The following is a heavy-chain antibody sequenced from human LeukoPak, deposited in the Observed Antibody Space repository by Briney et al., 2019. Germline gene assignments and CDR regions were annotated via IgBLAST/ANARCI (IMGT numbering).Heavy chain of an antibody. CDR2: ISWNSGSI. CDR3: AKDIAGALWGAQTYYFDY. CDR1: GFTFDDYA. J-gene: IGHJ4*02. D-gene: IGHD1-26*01. Sequence: GGSLRLSCAASGFTFDDYAMHWVRQAPGRGLEWVSGISWNSGSIGYADSVKGRFTISRDNAKNSLYLQMNSLRAEDTALYYCAKDIAGALWGAQTYYFDYWGQGTLVTVSS. V-gene: IGHV3-9*01.